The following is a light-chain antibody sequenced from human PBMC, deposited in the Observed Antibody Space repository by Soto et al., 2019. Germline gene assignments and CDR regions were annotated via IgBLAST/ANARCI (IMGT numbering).Light chain of an antibody. Sequence: VLTQSPATLFLSPGERATLSCRASQSVSSSYLAWYQQKPGQAPRLLIYGATSMATGLPYRYSVSGSGTDFTLTITRFEPEDFAVYYCQQYGSSPYTFGQGTK. CDR2: GAT. V-gene: IGKV3-20*01. CDR3: QQYGSSPYT. CDR1: QSVSSSY. J-gene: IGKJ2*01.